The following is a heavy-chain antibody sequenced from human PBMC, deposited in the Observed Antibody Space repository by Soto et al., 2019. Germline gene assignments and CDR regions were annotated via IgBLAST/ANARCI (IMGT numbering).Heavy chain of an antibody. CDR2: IYYSGST. Sequence: PSETLSLTCTVSNGSLISNYWILSRQSPGKGLEWIGNIYYSGSTNYNPSLKSRVTMSVDTSKDQFTLKLSSVTAADTGVYFCARSFMVPVDFFDYWGQGTLVTVSS. J-gene: IGHJ4*02. V-gene: IGHV4-59*01. D-gene: IGHD3-10*01. CDR3: ARSFMVPVDFFDY. CDR1: NGSLISNY.